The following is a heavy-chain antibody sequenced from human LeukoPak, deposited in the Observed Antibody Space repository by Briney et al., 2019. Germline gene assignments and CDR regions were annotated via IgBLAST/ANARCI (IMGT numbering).Heavy chain of an antibody. CDR3: AKGLTNWGSRAYYFDY. CDR1: GFTFSSYA. Sequence: GASPRLSCAASGFTFSSYAMSWVRQAPGKGLEWVSAISGSGGSTYYADSVKGRFTISRDNSKNTLYLQMNSLRAEDTAVYYCAKGLTNWGSRAYYFDYWGQGTLVTVSS. CDR2: ISGSGGST. V-gene: IGHV3-23*01. J-gene: IGHJ4*02. D-gene: IGHD7-27*01.